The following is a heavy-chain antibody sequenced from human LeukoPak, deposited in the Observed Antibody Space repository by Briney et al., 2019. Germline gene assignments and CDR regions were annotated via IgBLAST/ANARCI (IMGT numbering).Heavy chain of an antibody. D-gene: IGHD6-13*01. CDR2: ISGSGGST. V-gene: IGHV3-23*01. J-gene: IGHJ3*02. CDR3: ARESGIAAAGTGAFDI. Sequence: PWGSLRLSCAASGFTFSSYAMSWVRQAPGKGLEWVSAISGSGGSTYYADSVKGRFTISRDNSKNTLYLQMNSLRAEDTAVYYCARESGIAAAGTGAFDIWGQGTMVTVSS. CDR1: GFTFSSYA.